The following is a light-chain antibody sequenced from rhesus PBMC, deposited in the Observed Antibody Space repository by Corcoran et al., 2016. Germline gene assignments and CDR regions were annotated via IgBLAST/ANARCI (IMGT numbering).Light chain of an antibody. V-gene: IGKV1-25*01. Sequence: DIQMTQSPSSLSASVGDTVTITCQASQGISKYLGWYQQKPGKAPKLLIYDASTLQSGVPSRFSGSGSGTEFTLTISSLQPEDFATYYCKQHNSYPLTFGGGTKVELK. CDR2: DAS. J-gene: IGKJ4*01. CDR3: KQHNSYPLT. CDR1: QGISKY.